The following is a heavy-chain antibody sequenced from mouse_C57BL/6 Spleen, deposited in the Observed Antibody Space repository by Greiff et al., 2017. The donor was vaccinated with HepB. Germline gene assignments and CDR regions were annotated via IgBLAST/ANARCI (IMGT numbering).Heavy chain of an antibody. Sequence: VQLQQPGAELVRPGSSVKLSCKASGYTFTSYWMHWVKQRPIQGLEWIGNIDPSDSETHYNQKFKDKATLTVDKSSSTAYMQLSSLTSEDSAVYYCARGGGNYLDYWGQGTTLTVSS. CDR3: ARGGGNYLDY. V-gene: IGHV1-52*01. CDR2: IDPSDSET. CDR1: GYTFTSYW. J-gene: IGHJ2*01.